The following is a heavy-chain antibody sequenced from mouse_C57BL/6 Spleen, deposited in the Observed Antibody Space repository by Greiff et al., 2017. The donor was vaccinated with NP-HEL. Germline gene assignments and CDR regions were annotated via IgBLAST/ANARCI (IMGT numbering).Heavy chain of an antibody. CDR2: IYPGDGDT. CDR3: ARRGDDVWFAY. Sequence: VQLQESGAELVKPGASVKISCKASGYAFSSYWMNWVKQRPGKGLEWIGQIYPGDGDTNYNGKFKGKATLTADKSSSTAYMQLSSLTSEDSAVYFCARRGDDVWFAYWGQGTLVTVSA. CDR1: GYAFSSYW. D-gene: IGHD2-12*01. J-gene: IGHJ3*01. V-gene: IGHV1-80*01.